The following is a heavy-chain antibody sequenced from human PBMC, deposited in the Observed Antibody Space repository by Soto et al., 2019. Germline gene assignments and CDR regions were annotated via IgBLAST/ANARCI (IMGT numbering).Heavy chain of an antibody. Sequence: QLQLQESGPGLVKPSETLSLTCTVSGGSISSSSYYWGWIRQPPGKGLEWIGSIYYSGSTYYNPSLKSRVTISVDTSKNQFSLKLSSVTAADTAVYYCARLSYIDAFDIWGQGTMVTVSS. CDR3: ARLSYIDAFDI. D-gene: IGHD3-10*01. CDR2: IYYSGST. V-gene: IGHV4-39*01. J-gene: IGHJ3*02. CDR1: GGSISSSSYY.